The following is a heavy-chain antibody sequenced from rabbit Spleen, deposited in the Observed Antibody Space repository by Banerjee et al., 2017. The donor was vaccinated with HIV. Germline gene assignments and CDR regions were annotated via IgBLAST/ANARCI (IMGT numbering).Heavy chain of an antibody. V-gene: IGHV1S40*01. J-gene: IGHJ4*01. CDR1: GFSFSSSYY. Sequence: QSLEESGGDLVKPGASLTLTCKASGFSFSSSYYMCWVRQAPGKGLEWIGCGYPDGIGSTAYASWAKGRFTISKSSSTTVTLQMTSLTAADTATYFCARGSAAMTMVITGFYLTLWGPGTLVTVS. D-gene: IGHD2-1*01. CDR3: ARGSAAMTMVITGFYLTL. CDR2: GYPDGIGST.